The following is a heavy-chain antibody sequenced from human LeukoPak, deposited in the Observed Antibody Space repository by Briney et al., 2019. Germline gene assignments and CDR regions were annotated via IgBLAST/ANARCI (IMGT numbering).Heavy chain of an antibody. CDR1: GWSFSGYY. J-gene: IGHJ4*02. CDR3: ARLRPLDY. Sequence: SETLSLTCAVYGWSFSGYYWSWIRQPPGKGLEWIGEINHSGSTNYNPSLKSRVTISIDASNNQFSLKLGSVTAAYTAVYYCARLRPLDYWGQGTLVTVSS. V-gene: IGHV4-34*01. CDR2: INHSGST.